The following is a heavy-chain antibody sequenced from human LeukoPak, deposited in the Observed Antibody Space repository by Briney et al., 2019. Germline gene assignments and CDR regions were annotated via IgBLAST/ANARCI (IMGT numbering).Heavy chain of an antibody. CDR3: ARSQQWLATIFDY. V-gene: IGHV5-51*01. Sequence: GESLKISCKGSGYSFTSYWIGWVRQMPGKGLEWMGIIYPGDSDTRYSPSFQGQVTISADKSISTAYLQWSSLKALDTAMYYCARSQQWLATIFDYWGQGTLVTVSS. D-gene: IGHD6-19*01. CDR1: GYSFTSYW. J-gene: IGHJ4*02. CDR2: IYPGDSDT.